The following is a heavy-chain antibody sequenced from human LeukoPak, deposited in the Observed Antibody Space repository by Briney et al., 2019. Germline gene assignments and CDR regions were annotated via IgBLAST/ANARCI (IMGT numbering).Heavy chain of an antibody. CDR2: TYSGGFT. Sequence: PGGSLRLSCAASGFTVSSNYMSWVRQAPGKGLEWVSATYSGGFTNCAGSVKGRFTISRDNSKDTLYLPMNSLRTEDTAVYYCGRVGNQFYYFDYWGRGTLVTVSS. D-gene: IGHD2/OR15-2a*01. CDR3: GRVGNQFYYFDY. J-gene: IGHJ4*02. V-gene: IGHV3-66*01. CDR1: GFTVSSNY.